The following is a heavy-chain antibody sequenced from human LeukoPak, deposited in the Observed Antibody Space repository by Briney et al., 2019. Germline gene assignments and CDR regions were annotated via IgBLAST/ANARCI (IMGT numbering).Heavy chain of an antibody. Sequence: PGGSLRLSCAASGFTFNSYAMHWVRQAPGKGLEWVAVISYDGSNKYYADSVKGRFTISRDNSKNTLYLQMNSLRAEDTAVYYCAKNKLGVVIPPFDPWGQGTLVTVSS. V-gene: IGHV3-30-3*02. J-gene: IGHJ5*02. D-gene: IGHD3-3*01. CDR1: GFTFNSYA. CDR3: AKNKLGVVIPPFDP. CDR2: ISYDGSNK.